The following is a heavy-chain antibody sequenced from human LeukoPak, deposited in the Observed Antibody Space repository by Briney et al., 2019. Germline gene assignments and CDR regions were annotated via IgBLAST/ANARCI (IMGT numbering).Heavy chain of an antibody. Sequence: GGSLRLSCAASGFTFSSYAMHWVRQAPGKGLEYVSAISSNGGSTYYANSVEGRFTISRDNSKNTLYLQMGSLRAEDMAVYYCARVYSGYDTYYFDYWGQGTLVTVSS. CDR1: GFTFSSYA. J-gene: IGHJ4*02. D-gene: IGHD5-12*01. CDR3: ARVYSGYDTYYFDY. V-gene: IGHV3-64*01. CDR2: ISSNGGST.